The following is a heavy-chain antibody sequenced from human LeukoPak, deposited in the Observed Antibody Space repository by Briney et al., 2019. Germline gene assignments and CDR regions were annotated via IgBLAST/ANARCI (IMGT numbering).Heavy chain of an antibody. J-gene: IGHJ6*03. Sequence: PSETLSLTCAVSGYSISSGYYWGWFRQPPGKGLEWIGCMYLSGSTYYNPSLKSRVTISVDTSKNQFSLKLSSVTAADTAVYYCARQGGSSSPYYYYYMDVSGKGTTVTVSS. CDR3: ARQGGSSSPYYYYYMDV. CDR2: MYLSGST. V-gene: IGHV4-38-2*01. CDR1: GYSISSGYY. D-gene: IGHD6-13*01.